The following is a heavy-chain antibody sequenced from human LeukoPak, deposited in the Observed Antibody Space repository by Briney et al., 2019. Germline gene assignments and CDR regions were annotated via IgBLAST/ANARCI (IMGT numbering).Heavy chain of an antibody. V-gene: IGHV1-2*02. Sequence: ASVSVSCKASGYTFTGYYMNWVRQAPGQGLEWMGWINSDSGFTKYAQKFQGRVTMTRDTSITTVYMDLTRLTSDDTAVYYCARNFDMKGFDPWGQGTLVTVSS. CDR1: GYTFTGYY. CDR3: ARNFDMKGFDP. J-gene: IGHJ5*02. D-gene: IGHD3-9*01. CDR2: INSDSGFT.